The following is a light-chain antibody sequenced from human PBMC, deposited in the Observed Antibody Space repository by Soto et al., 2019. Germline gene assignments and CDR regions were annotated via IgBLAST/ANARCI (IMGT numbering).Light chain of an antibody. CDR2: DVN. CDR3: SSYTGTSTFV. J-gene: IGLJ1*01. CDR1: SSDAGGYDY. V-gene: IGLV2-14*01. Sequence: QSALTQPASVSGTPGQSITISCTGTSSDAGGYDYVSWYQQLPGKAPKLMIYDVNNRPSGVSNRFSGSKSGNTASLTISGLQAEDEADYYCSSYTGTSTFVFGGGTKVTVL.